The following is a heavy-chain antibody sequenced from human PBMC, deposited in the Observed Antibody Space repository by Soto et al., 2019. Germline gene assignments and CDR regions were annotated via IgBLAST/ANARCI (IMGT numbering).Heavy chain of an antibody. D-gene: IGHD3-9*01. CDR2: ISYDGSNK. Sequence: QVQLVESGGGVVQPGRSLRLSCAASGFTFSSYGMHWVRQAPGKGLEWVAVISYDGSNKYYADSVKGRFTISRDNSKNTLYLQRSSLRAEDTAVYYCAKDLWGVFRYFAGWFDPWGQGTLVSVSS. J-gene: IGHJ5*02. CDR3: AKDLWGVFRYFAGWFDP. V-gene: IGHV3-30*18. CDR1: GFTFSSYG.